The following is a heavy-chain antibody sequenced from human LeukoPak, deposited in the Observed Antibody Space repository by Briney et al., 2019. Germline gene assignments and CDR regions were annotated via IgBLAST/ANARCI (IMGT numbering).Heavy chain of an antibody. CDR2: IYTSGST. J-gene: IGHJ4*02. CDR3: ARGPDNFGCPHY. V-gene: IGHV4-4*07. CDR1: GGSISSYY. D-gene: IGHD5-24*01. Sequence: SETLSLTCTVSGGSISSYYWSWIRQPAGKGLEWIGRIYTSGSTNYNPSLKSRVTMSVDTSKNQFSLKLSTVTAADTAVYYCARGPDNFGCPHYWGQGTLVTVSS.